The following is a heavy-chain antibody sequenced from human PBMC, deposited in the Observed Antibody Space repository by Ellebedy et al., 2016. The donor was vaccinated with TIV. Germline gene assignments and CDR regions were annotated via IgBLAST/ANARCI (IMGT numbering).Heavy chain of an antibody. J-gene: IGHJ4*02. CDR3: TTGFSTAWHDHC. CDR2: IWYDESNE. D-gene: IGHD3-3*01. V-gene: IGHV3-33*01. Sequence: GESLKISCAASGFTFSSYGMHWVRQAPGKGLEWVAVIWYDESNEYYADSVKGRFTISRDNSKNTLYLQMNSLRAEDTAVYYCTTGFSTAWHDHCWGQGTLVTVSS. CDR1: GFTFSSYG.